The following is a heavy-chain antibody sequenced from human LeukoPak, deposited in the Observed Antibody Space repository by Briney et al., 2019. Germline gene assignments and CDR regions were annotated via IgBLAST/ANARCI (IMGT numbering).Heavy chain of an antibody. J-gene: IGHJ5*02. V-gene: IGHV1-69*04. D-gene: IGHD6-19*01. Sequence: SVTVSCKASGGTFSSYAITWVRQAPGQGLEWMGRITPILDIVNYAQMFQGRVTITADKSTSAAYMELSSLRSEDTAVYYCAREQWLGLGWFDPWGQGTLVTVSS. CDR3: AREQWLGLGWFDP. CDR2: ITPILDIV. CDR1: GGTFSSYA.